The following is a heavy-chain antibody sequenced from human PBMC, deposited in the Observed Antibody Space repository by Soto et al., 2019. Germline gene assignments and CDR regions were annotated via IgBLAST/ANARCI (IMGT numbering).Heavy chain of an antibody. CDR3: ARPKALPHCFSSGMDV. V-gene: IGHV1-69*06. Sequence: QVHLVQSGAEVKKPGSSVKVSCTASGGTFGSYTVTWVRQSPGQGLEWMGEILPMFVTASYAQKFQGRVTLTADKTTTSAHMALRSLSSDDTACYCCARPKALPHCFSSGMDVWGQGTTVPVSS. CDR1: GGTFGSYT. D-gene: IGHD2-15*01. CDR2: ILPMFVTA. J-gene: IGHJ6*02.